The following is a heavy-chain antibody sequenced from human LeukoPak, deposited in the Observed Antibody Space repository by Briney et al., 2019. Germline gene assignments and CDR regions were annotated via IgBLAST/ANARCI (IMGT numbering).Heavy chain of an antibody. Sequence: SETLSLTCTVSGGSISGYYWSWIRQPPGKELEWIGYIYESGSTDYNPSLRSRVTISVDTSKNQFSLKLSSVTAADTAVYYCASPSKSGSYFDYWGQGTLVTVSS. J-gene: IGHJ4*02. V-gene: IGHV4-4*09. CDR2: IYESGST. CDR3: ASPSKSGSYFDY. D-gene: IGHD1-26*01. CDR1: GGSISGYY.